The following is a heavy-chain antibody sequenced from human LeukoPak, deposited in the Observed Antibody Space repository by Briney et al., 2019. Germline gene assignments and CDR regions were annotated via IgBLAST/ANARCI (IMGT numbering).Heavy chain of an antibody. V-gene: IGHV1-8*01. CDR3: ARADGYDSPFAP. CDR1: GYTFTSCD. CDR2: MNTNSGKR. D-gene: IGHD5-12*01. Sequence: ASVKVSFKASGYTFTSCDINWVRQATGQGLEWMGWMNTNSGKRGYEQKFQGRVTMTRNTSISTAYMELSSLRSEDTAVYYCARADGYDSPFAPWGQGTLVTVSS. J-gene: IGHJ5*02.